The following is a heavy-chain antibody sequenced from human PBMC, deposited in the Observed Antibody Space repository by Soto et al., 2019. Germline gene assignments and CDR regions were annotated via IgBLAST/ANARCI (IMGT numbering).Heavy chain of an antibody. D-gene: IGHD5-12*01. CDR3: ASIIVATKATHY. CDR1: GGSISSYY. CDR2: VYYSGST. J-gene: IGHJ4*02. Sequence: SETLSLTCTVSGGSISSYYWNWIRQPPGKGLEWIGYVYYSGSTNYNPSLKSRVTISVDTSKNQFSLKLSSVTAADTAVYYCASIIVATKATHYWGQGTLVTVSS. V-gene: IGHV4-59*08.